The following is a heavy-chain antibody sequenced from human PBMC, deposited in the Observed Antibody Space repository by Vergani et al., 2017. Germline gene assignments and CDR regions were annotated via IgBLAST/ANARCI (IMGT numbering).Heavy chain of an antibody. CDR1: GGSFSGYY. V-gene: IGHV4-34*01. Sequence: QVQLQQWGAGLLKPSETLSLTCAVYGGSFSGYYWSWIRQPPGKGLEWIGEINHSGSTNYNPSLKSRVTISVDTSKKQFSLKLSSVTAADTAVYYCASVGDSSGYFLEYYFDYWGQGTLVTVSS. J-gene: IGHJ4*02. CDR3: ASVGDSSGYFLEYYFDY. CDR2: INHSGST. D-gene: IGHD3-22*01.